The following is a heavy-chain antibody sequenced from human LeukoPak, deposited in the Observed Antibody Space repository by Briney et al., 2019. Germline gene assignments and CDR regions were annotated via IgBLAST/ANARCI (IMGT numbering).Heavy chain of an antibody. CDR3: ARHGYSSSWYLPGQGTDTFDI. Sequence: PSETLSLTCTVSGGSINSGGYYWSWIRQPPGKGLEWIGYIYHSGSTYYNPSLKSRVTISVDRSKNQFSLKLSSVTAADTAVYYCARHGYSSSWYLPGQGTDTFDIWGQGTMVTVSS. CDR2: IYHSGST. D-gene: IGHD6-13*01. CDR1: GGSINSGGYY. V-gene: IGHV4-30-2*01. J-gene: IGHJ3*02.